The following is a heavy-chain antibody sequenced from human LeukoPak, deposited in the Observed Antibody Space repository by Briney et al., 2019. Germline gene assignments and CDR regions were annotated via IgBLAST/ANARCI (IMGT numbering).Heavy chain of an antibody. V-gene: IGHV3-21*01. J-gene: IGHJ6*02. Sequence: GGSLRLSCAASGFTFSSYSMNWVRQAPGKGLEWVSSISSSSSYIYYADSVKGRFTISRDNAKNSLYLQMNSLRAEDTAVYYCARGDSGNSGYYYYYAMDVWGQGTTVTVSS. CDR1: GFTFSSYS. CDR2: ISSSSSYI. D-gene: IGHD1-26*01. CDR3: ARGDSGNSGYYYYYAMDV.